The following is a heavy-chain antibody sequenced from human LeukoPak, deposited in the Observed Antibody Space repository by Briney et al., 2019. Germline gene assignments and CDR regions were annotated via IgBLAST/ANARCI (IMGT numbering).Heavy chain of an antibody. CDR2: IKQDESEK. CDR1: EFTFNSYW. V-gene: IGHV3-7*04. Sequence: GGSLRLSCAASEFTFNSYWTNWVRQAPGKGLEWVANIKQDESEKFYVDSVKGRFTISRDNAKNSLYLQMNSLTAEDTAVYYCARGYYYYYYYMDVWGKGTTVTVSS. J-gene: IGHJ6*03. CDR3: ARGYYYYYYYMDV.